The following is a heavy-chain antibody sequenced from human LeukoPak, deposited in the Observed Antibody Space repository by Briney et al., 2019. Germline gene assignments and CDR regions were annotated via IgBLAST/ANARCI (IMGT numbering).Heavy chain of an antibody. J-gene: IGHJ6*03. CDR1: GFTFDDYA. Sequence: GRSLRLSCAASGFTFDDYAMHWVRQAPGKGMEWVSGISWNSGSIGYADSVKGRFTISRDNAKNSLYLQMNSLRAEDMALYYCAKDRGDHYYYYYMDVWGKGTTVTASS. D-gene: IGHD3-10*01. CDR2: ISWNSGSI. V-gene: IGHV3-9*03. CDR3: AKDRGDHYYYYYMDV.